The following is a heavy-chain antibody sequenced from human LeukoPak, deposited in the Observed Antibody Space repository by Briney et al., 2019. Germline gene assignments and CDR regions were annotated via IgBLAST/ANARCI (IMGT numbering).Heavy chain of an antibody. CDR3: ARARWSSTGWFLGY. CDR2: VNPQGSDT. CDR1: GLTVSGNY. V-gene: IGHV3-74*01. Sequence: GGSLRLSCAASGLTVSGNYMSWVRQAPGNGLVWVSRVNPQGSDTSYTDSVKGRFTISRDNAKDSLHLQMDNLRAEDTAVYYCARARWSSTGWFLGYWGQGTLVAVSS. J-gene: IGHJ4*02. D-gene: IGHD6-19*01.